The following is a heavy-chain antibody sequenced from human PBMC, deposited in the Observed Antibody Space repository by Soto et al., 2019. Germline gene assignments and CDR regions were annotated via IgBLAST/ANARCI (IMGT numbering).Heavy chain of an antibody. CDR1: GFTFSSYG. Sequence: QVQLVESGGGVVQPGRSLRLSCAASGFTFSSYGMHWVRQAPGKGLEWVAVISYDGSNKYYADSVKGRFTISRDNSKNTLYLQMNRLRGEDNAVYFWAKGCSWGSCYGYYYYGKDGWGQGTTVTVSS. V-gene: IGHV3-30*18. CDR2: ISYDGSNK. D-gene: IGHD2-15*01. CDR3: AKGCSWGSCYGYYYYGKDG. J-gene: IGHJ6*02.